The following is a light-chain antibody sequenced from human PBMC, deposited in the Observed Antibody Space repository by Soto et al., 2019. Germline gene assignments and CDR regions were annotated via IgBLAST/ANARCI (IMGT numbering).Light chain of an antibody. CDR1: QGVTTN. Sequence: EIVMTQSTATLSVSPGERATLSCRASQGVTTNLAWYQQKPGQAPRLLIYGASTRATGIPARFSGSGSGTEFTLTISSLQSEDFAVYYCQQYNTLPLPFGGGTKVEIK. CDR3: QQYNTLPLP. J-gene: IGKJ4*01. CDR2: GAS. V-gene: IGKV3-15*01.